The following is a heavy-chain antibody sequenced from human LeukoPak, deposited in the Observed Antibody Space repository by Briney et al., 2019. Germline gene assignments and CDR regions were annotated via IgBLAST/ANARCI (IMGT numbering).Heavy chain of an antibody. CDR3: ARGRSRIVGATDWFDP. D-gene: IGHD1-26*01. J-gene: IGHJ5*02. CDR1: GYTFTGYY. CDR2: INPNSGGT. V-gene: IGHV1-2*04. Sequence: ASVKVSCKASGYTFTGYYMHWVRQAPGQGLEWMGWINPNSGGTNYAQKFQGWVTMTRDTSISTAYMELSRLRSDDTAVYYCARGRSRIVGATDWFDPWGQGTLVTVSS.